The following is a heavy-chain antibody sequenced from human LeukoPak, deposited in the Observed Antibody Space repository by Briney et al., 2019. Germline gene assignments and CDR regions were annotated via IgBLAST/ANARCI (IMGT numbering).Heavy chain of an antibody. CDR2: IQSTGST. CDR1: GGSISGYF. V-gene: IGHV4-4*07. D-gene: IGHD6-19*01. Sequence: SETLSLTCTVSGGSISGYFWSWIRQPAGKGLQWIGRIQSTGSTNYNPSLKSRVTISRDTSKNQFSLKVTSVTAADTAVYYCAKGAGPPWFDPWGQGTLVTVSS. J-gene: IGHJ5*02. CDR3: AKGAGPPWFDP.